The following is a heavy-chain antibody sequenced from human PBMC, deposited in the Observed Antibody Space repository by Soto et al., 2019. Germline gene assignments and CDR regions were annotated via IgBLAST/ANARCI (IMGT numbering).Heavy chain of an antibody. CDR1: GFTVSSNY. CDR3: ARSSITIFGVAYFDY. Sequence: GGSLRLSCAASGFTVSSNYMSWVRQAPGKGLEWVSVIYSGGSTYYADSVKGRFTISRDNSKNTLYLQMNSLRAEDTAVYYCARSSITIFGVAYFDYWGQGTLVTVSS. CDR2: IYSGGST. V-gene: IGHV3-66*01. D-gene: IGHD3-3*01. J-gene: IGHJ4*02.